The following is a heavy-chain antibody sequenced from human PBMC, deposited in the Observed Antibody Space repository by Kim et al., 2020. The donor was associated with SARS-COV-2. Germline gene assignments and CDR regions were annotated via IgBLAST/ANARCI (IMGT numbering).Heavy chain of an antibody. Sequence: GGSLRLSCAASGFTFSSYGMHWVRQAPGKGLEWVAVISYDGSNKYYADSVKGRFTISRDNSKNTLYLQMNSLRAEDTAVYYCAKDPAVAGTEFVRVDYWGQGALVTVSS. D-gene: IGHD6-19*01. CDR2: ISYDGSNK. V-gene: IGHV3-30*18. CDR1: GFTFSSYG. J-gene: IGHJ4*02. CDR3: AKDPAVAGTEFVRVDY.